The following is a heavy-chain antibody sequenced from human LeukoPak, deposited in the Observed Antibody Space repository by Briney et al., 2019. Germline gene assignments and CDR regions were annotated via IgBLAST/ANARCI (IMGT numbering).Heavy chain of an antibody. V-gene: IGHV3-48*03. CDR1: GFTFSSYE. CDR2: MTSGGSTI. D-gene: IGHD4-17*01. Sequence: GGSLRLSCAASGFTFSSYEMNWVRQAPGKGLEWVAYMTSGGSTIYYADSVKGRFTISRDNAKNSLYLQMNSLRDEDTAVYYCARGEGGLTTVTVFDYWGQGTLVTVSS. CDR3: ARGEGGLTTVTVFDY. J-gene: IGHJ4*02.